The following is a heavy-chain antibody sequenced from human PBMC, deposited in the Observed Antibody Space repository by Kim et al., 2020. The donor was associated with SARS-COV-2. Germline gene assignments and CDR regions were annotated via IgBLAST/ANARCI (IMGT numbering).Heavy chain of an antibody. Sequence: SVKVSCKASGGTFSSYAISWVRQAPGQGLEWMGGIIPIFGTANYAQKFQGRVTITADESTSTAYMELSSLRSEDTAVYYCARSLTDSGGANWFDPWGQGTLVTVSS. CDR1: GGTFSSYA. CDR2: IIPIFGTA. CDR3: ARSLTDSGGANWFDP. J-gene: IGHJ5*02. V-gene: IGHV1-69*13. D-gene: IGHD4-17*01.